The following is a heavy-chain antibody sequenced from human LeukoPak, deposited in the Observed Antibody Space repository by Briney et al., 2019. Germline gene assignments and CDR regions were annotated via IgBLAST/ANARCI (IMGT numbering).Heavy chain of an antibody. CDR2: FDPEDGDT. Sequence: ASVKVSCKVSGYTLTELSMHWVRQAPGKGLEWMGRFDPEDGDTIYAQKFQGRVTMTADTSRDTVYMELSSLRSEDTAVYYCAELGITMIGGVWGKGTTVTISS. CDR3: AELGITMIGGV. D-gene: IGHD3-10*02. V-gene: IGHV1-24*01. CDR1: GYTLTELS. J-gene: IGHJ6*04.